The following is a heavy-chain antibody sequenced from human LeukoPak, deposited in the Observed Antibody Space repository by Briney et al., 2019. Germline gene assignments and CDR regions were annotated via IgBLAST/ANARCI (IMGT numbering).Heavy chain of an antibody. CDR1: GYTLTELS. D-gene: IGHD6-19*01. CDR2: FDPEDGET. Sequence: ASVKVSCKVSGYTLTELSMHWVRQAPGKGLEWMGGFDPEDGETIYAQKFQGRVTMTEDTSTDTAYMELSSLRSEDTAVYYCATSNWSIAVAGTVLGAFDIWGQGTMVTVSS. CDR3: ATSNWSIAVAGTVLGAFDI. V-gene: IGHV1-24*01. J-gene: IGHJ3*02.